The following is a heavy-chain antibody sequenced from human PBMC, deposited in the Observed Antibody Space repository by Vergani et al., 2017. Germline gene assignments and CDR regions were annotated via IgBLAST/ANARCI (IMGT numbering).Heavy chain of an antibody. CDR3: ARCGSSSGYYFAGGRQKTDY. J-gene: IGHJ4*02. CDR1: GGSFSGYY. CDR2: INHSGST. Sequence: QVQLQQWGAGLMKPSETLSLTCAVYGGSFSGYYWSWIRQPPGKGLEWIGEINHSGSTNYNPSLKSRVTISVATSKNQFSLKLSSVTAADTAGYYCARCGSSSGYYFAGGRQKTDYWGQGTLVTVSS. V-gene: IGHV4-34*01. D-gene: IGHD3-22*01.